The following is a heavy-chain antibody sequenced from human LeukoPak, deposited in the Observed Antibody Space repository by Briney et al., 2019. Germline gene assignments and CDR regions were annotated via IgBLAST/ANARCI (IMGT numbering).Heavy chain of an antibody. CDR2: IKSKSVGETT. Sequence: AGGSLRLSCATSGLTFTSAWLTWVRQAPGKGLEWVGRIKSKSVGETTDYAAPVKGRFTISRDDSENTLYLQMNSLKTEDTAVYYCTTHSGNDLRSWGQGTLVTVPS. V-gene: IGHV3-15*01. CDR1: GLTFTSAW. CDR3: TTHSGNDLRS. D-gene: IGHD5-12*01. J-gene: IGHJ5*02.